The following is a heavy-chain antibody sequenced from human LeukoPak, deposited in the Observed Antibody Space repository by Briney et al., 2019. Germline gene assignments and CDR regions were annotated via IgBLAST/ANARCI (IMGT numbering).Heavy chain of an antibody. CDR3: ARAQPYYDFWSGYYTPYYYYYYMDV. CDR2: MNPNSGNT. D-gene: IGHD3-3*01. V-gene: IGHV1-8*01. CDR1: GYTFTSYD. J-gene: IGHJ6*03. Sequence: ASVKVSCKASGYTFTSYDINWVRQATGQGLEWVGWMNPNSGNTGYAQKFQGRVTMTRNTSISTAYMELSSLRSEDTAVYYCARAQPYYDFWSGYYTPYYYYYYMDVWGKGTTVTVSS.